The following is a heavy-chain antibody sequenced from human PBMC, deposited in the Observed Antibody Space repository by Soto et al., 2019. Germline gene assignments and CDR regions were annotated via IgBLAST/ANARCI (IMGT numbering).Heavy chain of an antibody. V-gene: IGHV5-10-1*01. CDR2: IDPRDSYT. J-gene: IGHJ5*02. CDR1: GYTFTTFW. Sequence: GESMKISCNGFGYTFTTFWIGWVRQRPWKGLEWMGRIDPRDSYTNYNPSFQGHVTISADKSINTAFLQWGNLKASDTAMYYCARLYCTSTTCDSWFDPWGQGTLVTVSS. CDR3: ARLYCTSTTCDSWFDP. D-gene: IGHD2-2*01.